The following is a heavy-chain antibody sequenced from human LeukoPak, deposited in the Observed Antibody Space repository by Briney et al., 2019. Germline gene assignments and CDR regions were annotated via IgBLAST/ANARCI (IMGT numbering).Heavy chain of an antibody. D-gene: IGHD4-17*01. J-gene: IGHJ4*02. CDR1: GFTFSSYA. V-gene: IGHV3-23*01. CDR2: ISGSGGST. Sequence: AGGSLRLSCAASGFTFSSYAMSWVRQAPGKGLEWVSAISGSGGSTYYADSVKGRFTISRDNSKNTLYLQMNSLRAEDTAVYYCAKGTSKTTVTTNNDYWGQGTLVTVSS. CDR3: AKGTSKTTVTTNNDY.